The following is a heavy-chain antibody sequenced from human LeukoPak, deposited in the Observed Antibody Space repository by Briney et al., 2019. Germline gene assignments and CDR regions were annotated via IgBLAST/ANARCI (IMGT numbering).Heavy chain of an antibody. CDR1: GGSISSYH. J-gene: IGHJ3*02. D-gene: IGHD5-24*01. V-gene: IGHV4-59*08. CDR3: ARHERDASLDHALDI. CDR2: IYYSGST. Sequence: SETLSLTCTVSGGSISSYHWSWIRQPPGRGLEWIGYIYYSGSTSYNPSLKSRVIILVDTSKNQFSLKLSSVTAADTAVYYCARHERDASLDHALDIWGQGTMVTVSS.